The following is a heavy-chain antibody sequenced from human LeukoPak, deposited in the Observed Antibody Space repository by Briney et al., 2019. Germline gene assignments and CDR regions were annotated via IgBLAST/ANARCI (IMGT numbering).Heavy chain of an antibody. J-gene: IGHJ4*02. CDR2: LTGSGGST. CDR1: GFTFSSYA. V-gene: IGHV3-23*01. CDR3: AREYGSGSYYYDY. D-gene: IGHD3-10*01. Sequence: GGSLRLSCAASGFTFSSYAITWVRQAPGKGLEWVSALTGSGGSTHYADSVKGRFTISRDNSKNTLYLQMNSLRAEDTAVYFCAREYGSGSYYYDYWGQGTLVTVSS.